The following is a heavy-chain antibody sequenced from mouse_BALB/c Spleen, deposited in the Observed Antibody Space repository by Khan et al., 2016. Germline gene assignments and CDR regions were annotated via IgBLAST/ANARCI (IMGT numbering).Heavy chain of an antibody. Sequence: EVELVESGGGLVQPGGSLRLSCATSGFTFTDYYMSWVRQPPGKALEWLGFIRNKANGYTTEYSASVKGRFTISRDNSQSILYLQMSTQRAKDSATNYGARDDYGYAMDYWGQGTSVTVSS. CDR2: IRNKANGYTT. V-gene: IGHV7-3*02. CDR3: ARDDYGYAMDY. D-gene: IGHD2-4*01. CDR1: GFTFTDYY. J-gene: IGHJ4*01.